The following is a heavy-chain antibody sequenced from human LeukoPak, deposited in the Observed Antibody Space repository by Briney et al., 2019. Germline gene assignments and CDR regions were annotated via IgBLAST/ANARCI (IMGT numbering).Heavy chain of an antibody. CDR1: GYTFTGYY. CDR2: INPNSGGT. CDR3: ARDSPFAYCGGDCAEYFDY. V-gene: IGHV1-2*02. Sequence: ASVKVSCKASGYTFTGYYMHWVRQAPGQGLEWMGWINPNSGGTNCAQKFQGRVTMTRDTSISTAYMELSRLRSDDTAVYYCARDSPFAYCGGDCAEYFDYWGQGTLVTVSS. D-gene: IGHD2-21*01. J-gene: IGHJ4*02.